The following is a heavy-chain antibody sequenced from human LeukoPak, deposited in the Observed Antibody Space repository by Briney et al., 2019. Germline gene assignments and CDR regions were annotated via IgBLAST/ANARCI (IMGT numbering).Heavy chain of an antibody. Sequence: ASVKVCCKASGYTFTSYYMHWVRQAPGQGLEWMGIINPSGGSTTYAQKFQGRLTMTRDTSTSTVYMELSSLRSEDTAVYYCARPQGAYCGGDCYLDYWGQGTLVTVSS. CDR1: GYTFTSYY. J-gene: IGHJ4*02. V-gene: IGHV1-46*01. CDR3: ARPQGAYCGGDCYLDY. D-gene: IGHD2-21*02. CDR2: INPSGGST.